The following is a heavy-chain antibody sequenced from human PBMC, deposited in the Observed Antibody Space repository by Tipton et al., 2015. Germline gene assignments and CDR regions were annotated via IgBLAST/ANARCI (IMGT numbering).Heavy chain of an antibody. J-gene: IGHJ6*02. CDR2: IYSSGST. D-gene: IGHD4-17*01. V-gene: IGHV4-31*03. Sequence: TLSLTCTVSGGSISSGDYYWYWIRQHPGKGLEWIGYIYSSGSTYYNPSLKSRVTISVDTSKNQFSLKLSYVSAADTAVYYCASHYSTVTIPYYYYGMDVWGQGTTVTVSS. CDR1: GGSISSGDYY. CDR3: ASHYSTVTIPYYYYGMDV.